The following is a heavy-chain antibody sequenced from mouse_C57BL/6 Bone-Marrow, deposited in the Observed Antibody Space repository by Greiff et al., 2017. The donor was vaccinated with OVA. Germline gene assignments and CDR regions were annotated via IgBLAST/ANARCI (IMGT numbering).Heavy chain of an antibody. Sequence: QVQLQQPGAELVKPGASVKLSCKASGYTFTSYWMQWVKQRPGQGLEWIGEIDPSDSYTNYNQKFKGKATLTVDTSSSTAYMQLSSLTSEDSAVYYCARWPLLSYFDVWGTGTTVTVSS. CDR2: IDPSDSYT. CDR1: GYTFTSYW. CDR3: ARWPLLSYFDV. V-gene: IGHV1-50*01. J-gene: IGHJ1*03. D-gene: IGHD6-1*01.